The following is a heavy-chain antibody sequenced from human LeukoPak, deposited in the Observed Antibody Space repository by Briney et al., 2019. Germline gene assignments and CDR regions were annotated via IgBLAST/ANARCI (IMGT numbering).Heavy chain of an antibody. CDR1: GFTFSSYA. CDR3: AIMHPYYDGSGYWVQ. J-gene: IGHJ4*02. Sequence: PGESLRLSCAASGFTFSSYAMSWVRQAPGKGLEWVSGISTSGGSSSYADSVKGRFTISRDNPRNTLYKQMNSLRAEDTALYYCAIMHPYYDGSGYWVQWGQGTLVTVSS. D-gene: IGHD3-22*01. CDR2: ISTSGGSS. V-gene: IGHV3-23*01.